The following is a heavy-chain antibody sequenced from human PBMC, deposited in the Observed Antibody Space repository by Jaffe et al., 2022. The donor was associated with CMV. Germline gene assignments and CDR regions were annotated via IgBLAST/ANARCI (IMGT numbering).Heavy chain of an antibody. D-gene: IGHD2-15*01. CDR2: INPNSGGT. CDR3: ARDAVAGTDVNWFDP. J-gene: IGHJ5*02. Sequence: QVQLVQSGAEVKKPGASVKVSCKASGYTFTGYYMHWVRQAPGQGLEWMGWINPNSGGTNYAQKFQGWVTMTRDTSISTAYMELSRLRSDDTAVYYCARDAVAGTDVNWFDPWGQGTLVTVSS. V-gene: IGHV1-2*04. CDR1: GYTFTGYY.